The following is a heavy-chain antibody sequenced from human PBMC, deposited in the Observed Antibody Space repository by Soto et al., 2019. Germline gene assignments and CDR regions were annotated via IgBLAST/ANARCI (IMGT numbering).Heavy chain of an antibody. J-gene: IGHJ4*02. Sequence: QMQLVESGGGVVQSGRSLRLSCAASAASVYSFRKYAMHWARQAPGKGRGGGAVISYEGNTKYYADSVTGRFTIYRDNSKNTLYLQRNSLKPEDTDVYYCARRSFRHYHDTIGPQISVGYWGQGTLVTVSS. CDR2: ISYEGNTK. CDR1: VYSFRKYA. D-gene: IGHD3-22*01. V-gene: IGHV3-30-3*01. CDR3: ARRSFRHYHDTIGPQISVGY.